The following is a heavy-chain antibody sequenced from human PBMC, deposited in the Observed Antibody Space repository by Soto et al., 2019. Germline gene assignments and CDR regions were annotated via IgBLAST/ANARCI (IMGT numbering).Heavy chain of an antibody. V-gene: IGHV1-3*01. J-gene: IGHJ6*02. Sequence: GASVKVSCKASGYTFTSYGIHWVRQAPGQRLEWMGWINAANGDTKYSPKFQGRVTITRDTSATTAYMELSSLRSEDSAVFYCARTDCSSTSCSNYYYYGMDVWGQGTTVTVSS. CDR2: INAANGDT. CDR3: ARTDCSSTSCSNYYYYGMDV. CDR1: GYTFTSYG. D-gene: IGHD2-2*01.